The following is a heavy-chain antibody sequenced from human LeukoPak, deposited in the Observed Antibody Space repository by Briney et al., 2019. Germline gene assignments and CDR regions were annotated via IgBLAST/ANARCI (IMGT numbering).Heavy chain of an antibody. D-gene: IGHD6-6*01. CDR1: GGSVSNYY. V-gene: IGHV4-59*08. CDR3: ARHFAYSSSSYFDY. CDR2: VYYTGST. Sequence: SETLSLTCSVSGGSVSNYYWSWIRQPPGKGQEWIGYVYYTGSTNYNPSLKSRVTMFEDKSKNQFSLRLYSVTVADTAVYSCARHFAYSSSSYFDYWGQGSLVTVSS. J-gene: IGHJ4*02.